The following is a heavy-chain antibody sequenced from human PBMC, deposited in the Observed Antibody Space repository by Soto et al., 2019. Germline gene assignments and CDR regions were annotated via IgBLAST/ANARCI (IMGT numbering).Heavy chain of an antibody. CDR3: ARREYQLPRRVCWFDP. Sequence: ASETLSLTCAVYGGSFSGYYWSWIRQPPGKGLEWIGEINHSGSTNYNPSLKSRVTISVDTSKNQFSLKLSSVTAADTAVYYCARREYQLPRRVCWFDPWGQGTLVTVSS. CDR2: INHSGST. CDR1: GGSFSGYY. D-gene: IGHD2-2*01. J-gene: IGHJ5*02. V-gene: IGHV4-34*01.